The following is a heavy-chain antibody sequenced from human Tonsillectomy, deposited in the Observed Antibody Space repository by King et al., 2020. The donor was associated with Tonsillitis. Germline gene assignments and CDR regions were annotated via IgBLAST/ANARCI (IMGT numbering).Heavy chain of an antibody. D-gene: IGHD6-19*01. CDR1: GDSVSSNSAA. CDR3: ARVGSGWYYMDV. J-gene: IGHJ6*03. CDR2: TYYRAKRFN. Sequence: VQLQESGPGLVKPSQTLSLTCAISGDSVSSNSAAWNWIRQSPSRGLEWLGRTYYRAKRFNVYAISVKSRITINPDTSKNQFSLQLNSVTPEDAAVYYCARVGSGWYYMDVWGTGTTVTVSS. V-gene: IGHV6-1*01.